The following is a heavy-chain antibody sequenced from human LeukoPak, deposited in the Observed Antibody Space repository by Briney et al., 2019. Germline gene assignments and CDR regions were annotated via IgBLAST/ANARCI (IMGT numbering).Heavy chain of an antibody. V-gene: IGHV3-53*01. CDR2: IYSGGST. Sequence: PGGSLRLSCAASGFIFTNYMSWVRQAPGKGLEWVSIIYSGGSTFYADSVKGRFTISRDNSKNTLYLQMNSLRAEDTAVYYCARGGSYLSAFDIWGQGTMVTVSS. CDR3: ARGGSYLSAFDI. CDR1: GFIFTNY. D-gene: IGHD1-26*01. J-gene: IGHJ3*02.